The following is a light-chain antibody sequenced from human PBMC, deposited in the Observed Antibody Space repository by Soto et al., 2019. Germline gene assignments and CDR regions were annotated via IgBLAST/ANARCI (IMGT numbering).Light chain of an antibody. Sequence: EIVLTQSPGTLSVSPGERATLSGRASQSVSSSYLAWYQQKPGQAPRLLIYGASSRATGIPDRFSASGSGTDFTLTISRLEPEDFAVYFCQQYASAPLTVGQGTKVDIK. V-gene: IGKV3-20*01. CDR1: QSVSSSY. CDR2: GAS. J-gene: IGKJ1*01. CDR3: QQYASAPLT.